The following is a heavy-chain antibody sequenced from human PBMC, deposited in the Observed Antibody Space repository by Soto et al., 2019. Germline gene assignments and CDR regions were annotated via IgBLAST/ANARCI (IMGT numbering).Heavy chain of an antibody. CDR2: FTNYGAT. CDR3: AREFASGSPNYDY. J-gene: IGHJ4*02. V-gene: IGHV3-23*01. D-gene: IGHD3-10*01. Sequence: SLRLSCAASGFTFSSYAMSWFRQAPGKGLEWVSTFTNYGATYYADSVKGRFTISRDNSKNTLYLQMNSLRAEDTAVYYCAREFASGSPNYDYWGLGTLVTVSS. CDR1: GFTFSSYA.